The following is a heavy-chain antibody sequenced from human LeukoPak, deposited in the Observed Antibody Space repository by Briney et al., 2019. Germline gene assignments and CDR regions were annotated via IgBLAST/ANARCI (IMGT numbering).Heavy chain of an antibody. D-gene: IGHD5-18*01. Sequence: PGGSLRLSCVASGFPFSNAWMSWVRQAPGKGLEWVGRIKNKADGGTTDYAAPVKGRFTITRDDSENTLYLQMSSLKTEDTAVYYCTTPTPMVPWGQGNLVTVSS. V-gene: IGHV3-15*01. CDR2: IKNKADGGTT. CDR3: TTPTPMVP. CDR1: GFPFSNAW. J-gene: IGHJ5*02.